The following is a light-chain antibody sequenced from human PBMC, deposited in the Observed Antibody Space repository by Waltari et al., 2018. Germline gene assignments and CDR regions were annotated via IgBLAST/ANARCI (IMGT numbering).Light chain of an antibody. CDR3: SSYTANTRV. CDR1: CSDVGCENR. V-gene: IGLV2-18*02. J-gene: IGLJ2*01. Sequence: QSALTQPPSVSGSPGQSVTISCSGTCSDVGCENRVSWYQQHPGTAPKLLIYDVRNRPSGVSHRFSGSRSGNTASLTISGLQAEDEADYYCSSYTANTRVFGGGTKLTVL. CDR2: DVR.